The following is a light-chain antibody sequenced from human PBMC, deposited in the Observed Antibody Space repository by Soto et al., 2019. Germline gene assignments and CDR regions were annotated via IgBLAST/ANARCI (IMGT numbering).Light chain of an antibody. Sequence: DIQMTQSPSTLSASVGDRVTITCRASQSISDWLAWYQQKPGKAPKLLIYKASGLENGVPSRFRGRGSGTECTLTITSLQPDDFATYYCQQYNTYHFTFGQRTRLEIK. CDR1: QSISDW. V-gene: IGKV1-5*03. CDR3: QQYNTYHFT. J-gene: IGKJ5*01. CDR2: KAS.